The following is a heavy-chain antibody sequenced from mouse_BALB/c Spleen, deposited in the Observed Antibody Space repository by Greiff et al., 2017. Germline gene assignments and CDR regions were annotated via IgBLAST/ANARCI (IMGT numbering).Heavy chain of an antibody. CDR3: AREGGMIPFAY. CDR2: ISDGGSYT. V-gene: IGHV5-4*02. D-gene: IGHD2-4*01. J-gene: IGHJ3*01. CDR1: GFTFSDYY. Sequence: EVQGVESGGGLVKPGGSLKLSCAASGFTFSDYYMYWVRQTPEKRLEWVATISDGGSYTYYPDSVKGRFTISRDNAKNNLYLQMSSLKSEDTAMYYCAREGGMIPFAYWGQGTLVTVSA.